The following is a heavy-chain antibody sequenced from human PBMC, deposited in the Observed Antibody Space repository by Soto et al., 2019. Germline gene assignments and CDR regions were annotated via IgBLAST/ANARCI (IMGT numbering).Heavy chain of an antibody. CDR3: VKGIQPPDF. CDR2: VYPGDSDT. CDR1: EYRFNDYG. D-gene: IGHD5-18*01. J-gene: IGHJ4*02. Sequence: GEPLQVSWKASEYRFNDYGVGWVRQMTGKGLEWMGIVYPGDSDTRYSPSFQGQVTISADKSITTAYLQWSSLKASDTAIYYCVKGIQPPDFWGQGTQVTVPS. V-gene: IGHV5-51*01.